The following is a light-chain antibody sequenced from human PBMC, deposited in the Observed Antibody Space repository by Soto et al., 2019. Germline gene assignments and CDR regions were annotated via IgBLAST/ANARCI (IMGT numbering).Light chain of an antibody. V-gene: IGKV1-6*01. Sequence: AIQMTPSPSSLSASVGDRVTITCRARQGIRDDVGWYQQRQGEAPRLLIYGTSNLQCGVPSRFRDSGSCTDFTLTISSLQPEDFATYYCLQDYVCPRTFGQGTKVEIK. CDR3: LQDYVCPRT. CDR2: GTS. CDR1: QGIRDD. J-gene: IGKJ1*01.